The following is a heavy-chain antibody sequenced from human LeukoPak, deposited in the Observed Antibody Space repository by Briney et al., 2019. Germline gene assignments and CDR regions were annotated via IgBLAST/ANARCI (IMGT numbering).Heavy chain of an antibody. Sequence: GGSLRLSCAASGFTFSNAWMSWVRQAPGKGLEWVGRIKSKTDGGITDYAAPVKGRFTISRDDSKNTLYLQMNSLKTEDTAVYYCTIEGIAVAGDDYWGQGTLVTVSS. CDR3: TIEGIAVAGDDY. V-gene: IGHV3-15*01. CDR1: GFTFSNAW. J-gene: IGHJ4*02. CDR2: IKSKTDGGIT. D-gene: IGHD6-19*01.